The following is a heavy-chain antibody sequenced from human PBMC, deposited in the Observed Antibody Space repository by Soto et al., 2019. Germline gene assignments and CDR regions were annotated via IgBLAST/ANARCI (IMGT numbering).Heavy chain of an antibody. J-gene: IGHJ3*02. V-gene: IGHV3-7*03. D-gene: IGHD6-19*01. CDR2: IKQDGSEK. CDR3: ARPAVSGGAFDI. Sequence: GGSMRLSCAASGFTFSGYGMSWVRQAPGKGLEWVANIKQDGSEKYYVDSVKGRFAISRDNAKNSLYLQMNSLRAEDTALYYCARPAVSGGAFDIWGQVTMVTVSS. CDR1: GFTFSGYG.